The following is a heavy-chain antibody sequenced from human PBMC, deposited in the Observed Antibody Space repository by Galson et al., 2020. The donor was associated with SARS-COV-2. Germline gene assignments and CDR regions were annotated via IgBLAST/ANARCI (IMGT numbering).Heavy chain of an antibody. CDR3: ARSTQVVVGARLFDY. V-gene: IGHV4-34*01. J-gene: IGHJ4*02. CDR2: INHSGST. D-gene: IGHD1-26*01. Sequence: SETLSLTCAVYGGSFSGYYWSWIRQPPGKGLEWIEEINHSGSTNYNPSLKSRVTISVDTSKNQFSLKLSSVTAADTAVYYCARSTQVVVGARLFDYWGQGTLVTVSS. CDR1: GGSFSGYY.